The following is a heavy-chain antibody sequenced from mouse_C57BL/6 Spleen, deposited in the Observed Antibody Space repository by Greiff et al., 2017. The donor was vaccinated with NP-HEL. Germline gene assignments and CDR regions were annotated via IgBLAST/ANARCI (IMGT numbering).Heavy chain of an antibody. CDR1: GYTFTSYW. J-gene: IGHJ1*03. CDR3: AREYYYGSSYPWYFDV. V-gene: IGHV1-53*01. CDR2: INPSNGGT. D-gene: IGHD1-1*01. Sequence: VQLQQSGTELVKPGASVKLSCKASGYTFTSYWMHWVKQRPGQGLEWIGNINPSNGGTNYNEKFKSKATLTVDKSSSTAYMQLSSLTSEDSAVYYCAREYYYGSSYPWYFDVWGTGTTVTVSS.